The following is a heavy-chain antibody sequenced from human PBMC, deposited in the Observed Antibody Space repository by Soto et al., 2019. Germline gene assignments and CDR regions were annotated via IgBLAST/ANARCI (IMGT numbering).Heavy chain of an antibody. CDR3: ARDQVPYYYDSSDPVDAFDI. CDR2: INPSGGST. D-gene: IGHD3-22*01. V-gene: IGHV1-46*01. Sequence: ASVKVSCKASGYTFTSYYMHWVRQAPGQGLELMGIINPSGGSTSYAQKFQGRVTMTRDTSTSTVYMELSSLRSEDTAVYYCARDQVPYYYDSSDPVDAFDIWGQGTMVTV. J-gene: IGHJ3*02. CDR1: GYTFTSYY.